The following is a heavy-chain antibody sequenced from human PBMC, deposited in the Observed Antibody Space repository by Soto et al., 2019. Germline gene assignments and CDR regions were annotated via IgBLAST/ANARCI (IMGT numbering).Heavy chain of an antibody. CDR2: IYYSGST. V-gene: IGHV4-30-4*01. J-gene: IGHJ6*02. D-gene: IGHD3-10*01. CDR3: ARDLRITMVRGVYYYYGMDV. Sequence: SETLSLTCTVSCGSISSGDYYWSWIRQPPGKGLEWIGYIYYSGSTYYNPSLKSRVTISVDTSKNQFSLKLSSVTAADTAVYYCARDLRITMVRGVYYYYGMDVWGQGTTVTVSS. CDR1: CGSISSGDYY.